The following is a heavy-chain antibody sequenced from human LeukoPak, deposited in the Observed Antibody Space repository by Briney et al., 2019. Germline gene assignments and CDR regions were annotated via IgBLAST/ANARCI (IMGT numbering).Heavy chain of an antibody. CDR2: ISGNGGNT. CDR1: GFTFSSYA. J-gene: IGHJ5*02. D-gene: IGHD3-3*01. Sequence: GGSLRLSCAASGFTFSSYAMSWVRQAPGKGLEWVSTISGNGGNTYYADSVKGRFTISRDNSKNTLYLQMNSLRAEDTAVYYCAKDPDDFWSGSNWFDPWGQGTLVSVSS. CDR3: AKDPDDFWSGSNWFDP. V-gene: IGHV3-23*01.